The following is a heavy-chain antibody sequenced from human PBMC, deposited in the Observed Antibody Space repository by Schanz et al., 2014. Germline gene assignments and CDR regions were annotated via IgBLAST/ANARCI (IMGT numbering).Heavy chain of an antibody. CDR2: INSDGTTT. CDR1: GFTFSNHA. D-gene: IGHD1-7*01. Sequence: EVQVVESGGGLVQPGGSLRLSCAASGFTFSNHALSWVRQAPGKGLEWVSHINSDGTTTTYADSVKGRFTISRDNAENTLYLQMNSLRVEDTAVYYCAMGGYQLHHWGQGTLVTVSS. V-gene: IGHV3-74*02. J-gene: IGHJ4*02. CDR3: AMGGYQLHH.